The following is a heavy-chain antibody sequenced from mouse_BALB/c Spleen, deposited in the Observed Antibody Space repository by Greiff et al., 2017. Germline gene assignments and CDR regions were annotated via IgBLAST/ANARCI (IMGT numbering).Heavy chain of an antibody. CDR3: ARSGPLYYFDY. D-gene: IGHD1-3*01. CDR2: ILPGSGST. CDR1: GYTFSSYW. V-gene: IGHV1-9*01. Sequence: QVQLQQSGAELMKPGASVKISCKATGYTFSSYWIEWVKQRPGHGLEWIGEILPGSGSTNYYEKFKGKATFTADTSSNTAYMQLSSLTSEDSAVYYCARSGPLYYFDYWGQGTTLTVSS. J-gene: IGHJ2*01.